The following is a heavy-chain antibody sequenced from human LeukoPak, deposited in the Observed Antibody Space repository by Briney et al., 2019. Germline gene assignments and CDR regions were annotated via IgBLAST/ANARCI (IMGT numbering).Heavy chain of an antibody. CDR3: AGGVVGAAYYFDY. CDR2: IYYSGST. CDR1: GGSISSYY. V-gene: IGHV4-59*01. D-gene: IGHD1-26*01. Sequence: PSETLSLTCTVSGGSISSYYWSWIRQPPGKGLEWIGYIYYSGSTNYNPSLKSRFTISVDTSKNQFFLKLSSVTAADTAVYYCAGGVVGAAYYFDYWGQGTLVTVSS. J-gene: IGHJ4*02.